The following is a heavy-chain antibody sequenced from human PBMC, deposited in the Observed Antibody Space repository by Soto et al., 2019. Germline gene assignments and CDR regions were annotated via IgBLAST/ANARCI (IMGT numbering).Heavy chain of an antibody. V-gene: IGHV3-30-3*01. CDR3: ARDPLWGTAMVLWYFDL. D-gene: IGHD5-18*01. J-gene: IGHJ2*01. Sequence: LRLSCAASGFTFSSYAMHWVRQAPGKGLEWVAVISYDGSNKYYADSVKGRFTISRDNSKNTLYLQMNSLRAEDTAVYYCARDPLWGTAMVLWYFDLWGRGTLVTVS. CDR2: ISYDGSNK. CDR1: GFTFSSYA.